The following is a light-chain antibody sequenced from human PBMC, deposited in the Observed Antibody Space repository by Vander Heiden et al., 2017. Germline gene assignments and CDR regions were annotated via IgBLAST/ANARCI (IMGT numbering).Light chain of an antibody. V-gene: IGLV3-1*01. CDR2: QDS. Sequence: SYELTQPPSVSVSPGQTASITCPGAKLGDKYACWYQQKPGQSPVLVIYQDSKRPSGIPERFSGSNSGNTATLTISGTQAMDEADYYCQAWDSSTGGVFGGGTKLTVL. CDR1: KLGDKY. CDR3: QAWDSSTGGV. J-gene: IGLJ3*02.